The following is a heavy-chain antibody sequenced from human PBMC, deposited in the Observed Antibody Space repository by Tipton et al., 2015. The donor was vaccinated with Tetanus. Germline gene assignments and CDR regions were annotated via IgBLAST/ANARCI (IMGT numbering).Heavy chain of an antibody. D-gene: IGHD3-16*01. J-gene: IGHJ4*02. CDR2: ISDSGAFT. V-gene: IGHV3-23*01. CDR3: AREDTGDEHYFDY. CDR1: GFTFSNCD. Sequence: SLRLSCAASGFTFSNCDMTWVRQAPGKGLEWVSSISDSGAFTFYAGSVKGRFSISRDNPENTLYLQMYSLRAEDTAIYYCAREDTGDEHYFDYWGQGTLVTVSS.